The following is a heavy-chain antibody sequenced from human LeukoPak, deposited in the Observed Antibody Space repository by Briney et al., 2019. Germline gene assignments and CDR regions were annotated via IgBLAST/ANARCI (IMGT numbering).Heavy chain of an antibody. CDR1: GFTFSSYA. J-gene: IGHJ6*04. CDR3: ARVYYDILTGRYYYGMDV. V-gene: IGHV3-30*04. Sequence: PGGSLRLSCAASGFTFSSYAMHWVRQAPGKGLEGVAVISYDGSNKYYADSVKGRFTISRDNSKNTLYLQMNSLRAEDTAVYYCARVYYDILTGRYYYGMDVWGKGTTVTVSS. D-gene: IGHD3-9*01. CDR2: ISYDGSNK.